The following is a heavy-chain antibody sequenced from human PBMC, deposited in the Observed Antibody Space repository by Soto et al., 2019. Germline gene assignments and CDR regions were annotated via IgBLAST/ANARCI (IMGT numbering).Heavy chain of an antibody. CDR3: AKDRNSESLNWFDP. Sequence: GGSLRLSCAASGFTFSSYGMHWVRQAPGKGLEWVAVISYDGSNKYYADPVKGRFTISRDNSKNTLYLQMNSLRAEDTAVYYCAKDRNSESLNWFDPWVQGTLATVSS. CDR2: ISYDGSNK. CDR1: GFTFSSYG. J-gene: IGHJ5*02. V-gene: IGHV3-30*18. D-gene: IGHD1-26*01.